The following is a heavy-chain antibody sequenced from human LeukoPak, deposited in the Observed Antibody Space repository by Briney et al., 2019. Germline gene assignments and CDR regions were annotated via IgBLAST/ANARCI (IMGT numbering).Heavy chain of an antibody. V-gene: IGHV3-30*18. CDR1: GFTFNSYA. Sequence: GGSLRLSCAASGFTFNSYAMHWVRQAPGKGLEWVALISFDGNIIYYTDSVKGRFTISRDNPKNTLYLQMNSLRAEDTAVYYCVKNFWSDKYYFYYMDVWGKGTTVTVSS. CDR2: ISFDGNII. J-gene: IGHJ6*03. D-gene: IGHD3-3*01. CDR3: VKNFWSDKYYFYYMDV.